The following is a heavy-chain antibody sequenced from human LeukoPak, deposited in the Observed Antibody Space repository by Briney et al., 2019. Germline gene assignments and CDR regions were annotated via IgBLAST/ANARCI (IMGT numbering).Heavy chain of an antibody. J-gene: IGHJ4*02. CDR3: ARLSSGSSSWYDIDY. V-gene: IGHV4-59*08. Sequence: SETLSLTCTVSGGSISSYYWSWIRQPPGKGLEWIGNIYYSGSTNYNASLKSRVTTSVDTSKNQFSLKLSSVTAADTAVYYCARLSSGSSSWYDIDYWGQGTLVTVSS. CDR2: IYYSGST. CDR1: GGSISSYY. D-gene: IGHD6-13*01.